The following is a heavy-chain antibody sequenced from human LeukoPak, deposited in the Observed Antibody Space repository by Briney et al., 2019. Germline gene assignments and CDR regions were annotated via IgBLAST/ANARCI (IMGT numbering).Heavy chain of an antibody. CDR3: GRDWKLDY. J-gene: IGHJ4*02. CDR1: GFTFSSYA. D-gene: IGHD1-1*01. Sequence: GGSLRLSCAASGFTFSSYAMSWVRQAPGKGLEWVSATSGSGGSTYYADSVKGRFTISRDNSKNTLYLQMRSLRVEDTAIYYCGRDWKLDYWGQGSLVTVSS. V-gene: IGHV3-23*01. CDR2: TSGSGGST.